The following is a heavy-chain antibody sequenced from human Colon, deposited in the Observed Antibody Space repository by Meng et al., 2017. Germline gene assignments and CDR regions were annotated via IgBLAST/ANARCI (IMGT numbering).Heavy chain of an antibody. CDR3: LRGSGGSV. J-gene: IGHJ1*01. V-gene: IGHV4-4*02. CDR1: GYSITNHNW. D-gene: IGHD3-10*01. CDR2: IPHRGSS. Sequence: QVQVRESGPALVKPSEPLSLTSAVSGYSITNHNWWAWVRQPPGKGLEWIGEIPHRGSSAYNPSLKSRVSMSIDKSKNQFSLKLTSVTAADTAVYHCLRGSGGSVWGQGTLVTVSS.